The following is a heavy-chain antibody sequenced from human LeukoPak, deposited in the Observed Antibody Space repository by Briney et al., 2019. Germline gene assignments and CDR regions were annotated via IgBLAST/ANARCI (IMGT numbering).Heavy chain of an antibody. V-gene: IGHV3-49*03. CDR2: IRSKAYGGTT. D-gene: IGHD3-10*01. CDR1: GFTFGDYA. Sequence: GGPLRLSCTASGFTFGDYAMSWFRQAPGKGLEWVGFIRSKAYGGTTEYAASVKGRFTISRDDSKSIAYLQMNSLKTEDTAVYYCTRDRTGFGELLFDYWGQGTLVTVSS. J-gene: IGHJ4*02. CDR3: TRDRTGFGELLFDY.